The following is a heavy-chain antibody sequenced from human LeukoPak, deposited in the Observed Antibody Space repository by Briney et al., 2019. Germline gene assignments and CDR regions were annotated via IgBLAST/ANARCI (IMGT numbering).Heavy chain of an antibody. D-gene: IGHD3-22*01. Sequence: SETLSLTCTVSGGSISSYYWSWIRQPAGKGLEWIGRIYTSGSTNYNPSLKSRVTMPVDTSKNQFSLKLSSVTAADTAVYYCARDLGDYYDSSGYCNWFDPWGQGTLVTVSS. CDR3: ARDLGDYYDSSGYCNWFDP. CDR2: IYTSGST. J-gene: IGHJ5*02. CDR1: GGSISSYY. V-gene: IGHV4-4*07.